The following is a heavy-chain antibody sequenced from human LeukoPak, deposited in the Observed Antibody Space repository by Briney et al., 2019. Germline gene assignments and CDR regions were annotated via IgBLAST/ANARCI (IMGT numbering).Heavy chain of an antibody. CDR2: IYYSGST. D-gene: IGHD6-6*01. CDR3: ARQSIASGDWFDP. Sequence: SETLSLTCTVSGGSISSYYWSWIRQPPGKGLEWIGYIYYSGSTNYNPSLKSRVTISVDTSKNQFSLKLSSVTAADTAVYYCARQSIASGDWFDPWGQGTLVTVSS. J-gene: IGHJ5*02. CDR1: GGSISSYY. V-gene: IGHV4-59*08.